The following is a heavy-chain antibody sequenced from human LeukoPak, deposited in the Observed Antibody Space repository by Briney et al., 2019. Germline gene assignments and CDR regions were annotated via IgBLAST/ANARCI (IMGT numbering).Heavy chain of an antibody. Sequence: GGSLRLSCAASGFTFSSYSMNWVRQAPGKGLEWVSSISSSSSYIYYADSVKGRFTISRDNAKNSLYLQMNSLRAEDTAVYYCAKDDSSSWYSGFDYWGQGTLVTVSS. D-gene: IGHD6-13*01. CDR1: GFTFSSYS. V-gene: IGHV3-21*01. CDR3: AKDDSSSWYSGFDY. J-gene: IGHJ4*02. CDR2: ISSSSSYI.